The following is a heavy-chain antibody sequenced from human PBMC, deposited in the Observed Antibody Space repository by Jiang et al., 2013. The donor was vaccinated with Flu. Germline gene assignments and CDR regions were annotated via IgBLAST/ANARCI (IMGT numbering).Heavy chain of an antibody. CDR1: GYSFTSYW. J-gene: IGHJ3*02. D-gene: IGHD2-2*01. CDR3: ASQVVPAAMQDDAFDI. CDR2: IYPGDSDT. V-gene: IGHV5-51*01. Sequence: GAEVKKPGESLKISCKGSGYSFTSYWIGWVRQMPGKGLEWMGIIYPGDSDTRYSPSFQGQVTISADKSISTAYLQWSSLKASDTAMYYCASQVVPAAMQDDAFDIWGQGTMVTASS.